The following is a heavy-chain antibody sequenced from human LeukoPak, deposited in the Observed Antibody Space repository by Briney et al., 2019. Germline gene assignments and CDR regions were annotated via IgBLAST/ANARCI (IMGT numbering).Heavy chain of an antibody. D-gene: IGHD1-1*01. J-gene: IGHJ4*02. CDR3: TKDLSDNYNLFGY. Sequence: PGGSLRLSCVGSGFSFRTYWMNWVRQAPGKGLEWVSVISGPGYTTYYADSVKGRLTISRDNSNNILYLQLSSLRVEDTAVYYCTKDLSDNYNLFGYWGQGTLVTVSS. CDR1: GFSFRTYW. CDR2: ISGPGYTT. V-gene: IGHV3-23*01.